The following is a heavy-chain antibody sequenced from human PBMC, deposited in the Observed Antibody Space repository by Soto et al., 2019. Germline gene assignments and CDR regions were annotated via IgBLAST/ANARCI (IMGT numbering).Heavy chain of an antibody. D-gene: IGHD2-21*01. V-gene: IGHV4-61*01. CDR2: IYYSGST. J-gene: IGHJ6*02. CDR3: ARESYSVATNHYYGMDV. CDR1: GGSVSSGSYY. Sequence: SETLSLTCTVSGGSVSSGSYYWSWIRQPPGKGLEWIGYIYYSGSTNYNPSLKSRVTISVDTSKNQFSLKLSSVTAADTAVYYCARESYSVATNHYYGMDVWGQGTTVTVSS.